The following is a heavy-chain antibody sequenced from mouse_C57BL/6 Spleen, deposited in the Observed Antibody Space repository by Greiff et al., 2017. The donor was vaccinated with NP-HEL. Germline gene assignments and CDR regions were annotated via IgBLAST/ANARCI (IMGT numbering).Heavy chain of an antibody. CDR3: ARGGYYRNLWYFDV. D-gene: IGHD2-5*01. J-gene: IGHJ1*03. CDR1: GYTFTDYY. CDR2: IYPGSGNT. V-gene: IGHV1-76*01. Sequence: QVQLQQSGAELVRPGASVKLSCKASGYTFTDYYINWVKQRPGQGLEWIARIYPGSGNTYYNEKFKGKATLTAEKSSSTAYMQLSSLTSEDSAVYFCARGGYYRNLWYFDVWGTGTTVTVSS.